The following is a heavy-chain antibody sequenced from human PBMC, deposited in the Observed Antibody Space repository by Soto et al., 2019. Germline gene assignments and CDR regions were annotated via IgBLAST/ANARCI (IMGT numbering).Heavy chain of an antibody. D-gene: IGHD5-18*01. CDR1: GFTYEDFA. V-gene: IGHV3-9*01. Sequence: EVQLVESGGGLVEPGKSLRLSCVVSGFTYEDFAMHWVRQAPGKGLEWVSGISWNSASTGYADSVTGRFTISRDNAKNSLYLQMRNLTGDDTAMYYGVKDFRRYTNGLDVWGPGTSVTVSS. J-gene: IGHJ6*02. CDR2: ISWNSAST. CDR3: VKDFRRYTNGLDV.